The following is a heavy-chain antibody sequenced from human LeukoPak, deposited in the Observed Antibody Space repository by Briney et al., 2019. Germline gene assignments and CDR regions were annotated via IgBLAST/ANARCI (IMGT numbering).Heavy chain of an antibody. D-gene: IGHD6-19*01. Sequence: PGGSLRLSCAASGFTFDAYGMSWGRQAPGKGLKWVSGINWNGGSTGYADSVKGRFTISRDNAKNSLYLQMNSLRAEDTALYYCARDLESGYSSADDAFDIWGQGTMVTVSS. V-gene: IGHV3-20*04. J-gene: IGHJ3*02. CDR3: ARDLESGYSSADDAFDI. CDR1: GFTFDAYG. CDR2: INWNGGST.